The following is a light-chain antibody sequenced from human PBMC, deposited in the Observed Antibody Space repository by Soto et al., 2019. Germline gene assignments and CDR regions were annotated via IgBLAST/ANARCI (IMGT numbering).Light chain of an antibody. CDR2: GNS. V-gene: IGLV1-40*01. J-gene: IGLJ3*02. Sequence: QSVLTQPPSVSGAPGQRVTISCTGSSSNIGAGYDVHWYQQLPGTAPKLLIYGNSNRPSGVPDRFSRSKSGTSASLAITGLQAEDEADCYCQSYDSSLSGSVFGGGTKVTVL. CDR1: SSNIGAGYD. CDR3: QSYDSSLSGSV.